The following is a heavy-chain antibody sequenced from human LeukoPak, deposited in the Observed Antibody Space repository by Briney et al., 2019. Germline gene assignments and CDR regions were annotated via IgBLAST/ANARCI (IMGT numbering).Heavy chain of an antibody. J-gene: IGHJ4*02. D-gene: IGHD5-12*01. V-gene: IGHV4-59*08. CDR2: IYDSGST. CDR1: GGSFSGYY. CDR3: ARQGYSGYIYDC. Sequence: SETLSLTCAAYGGSFSGYYWSWIRQPPGKGLEWIGYIYDSGSTNYNPSLKSRVTISVDTSKNQFSLKLSSVTAADTAVYYCARQGYSGYIYDCWGQGTLVTVSS.